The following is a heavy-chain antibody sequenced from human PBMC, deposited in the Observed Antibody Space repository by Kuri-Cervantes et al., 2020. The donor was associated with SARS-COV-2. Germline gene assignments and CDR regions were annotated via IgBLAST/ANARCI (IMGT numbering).Heavy chain of an antibody. CDR1: GFTFSNAW. CDR2: ISHDGKNK. CDR3: AKDRVGVQDF. Sequence: GGSLRLSCAASGFTFSNAWMNWVRQAPGKGLEWVAVISHDGKNKKCIASGKGRFTISRDNSQNTLYLRMKSLRSEDTAMYYCAKDRVGVQDFWGQGTLVTVSS. V-gene: IGHV3-30*18. J-gene: IGHJ4*02. D-gene: IGHD2-21*01.